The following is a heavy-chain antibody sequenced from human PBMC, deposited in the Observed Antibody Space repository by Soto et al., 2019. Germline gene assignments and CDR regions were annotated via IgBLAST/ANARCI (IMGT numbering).Heavy chain of an antibody. J-gene: IGHJ2*01. Sequence: SVAEGYSVDRGDYCSRISKHPGKGLEWIGYIYYSGSTYYNQSLKSRVTISVDTSKNQFSLKLSSVTAADTAVYYCQTEADIRGCNWY. CDR3: QTEADIRGCNWY. CDR1: EGYSVDRGDY. V-gene: IGHV4-31*03. D-gene: IGHD1-26*01. CDR2: IYYSGST.